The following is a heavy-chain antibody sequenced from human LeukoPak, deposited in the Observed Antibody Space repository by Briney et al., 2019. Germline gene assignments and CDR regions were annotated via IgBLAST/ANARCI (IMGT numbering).Heavy chain of an antibody. CDR1: GGTFSSYA. J-gene: IGHJ5*02. V-gene: IGHV1-69*13. CDR2: IIPIFGTA. D-gene: IGHD3-9*01. CDR3: ARDKGVLRYFDWFQNWFDP. Sequence: SVKVSCEASGGTFSSYAISWVRQAPGQGLEWMGGIIPIFGTANYAQKFQGRVTITADESTSTAYMELSSLRSEDTAVYYCARDKGVLRYFDWFQNWFDPWGQGTLVTVSS.